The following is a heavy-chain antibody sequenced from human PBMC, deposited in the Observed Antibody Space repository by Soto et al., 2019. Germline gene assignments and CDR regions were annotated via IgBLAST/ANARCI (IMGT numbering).Heavy chain of an antibody. CDR2: INPKTAAT. CDR3: ARSKWGLNWFNGMDV. V-gene: IGHV1-2*02. D-gene: IGHD1-26*01. Sequence: QVQLVQSGAEVKKSGASVKVSCKPSGYSFSAYFIQWVRQAPGQGLEWVAWINPKTAATNYAKKFQGRVSLTWDMCATTAYLEVTRLRPEEAGVYYCARSKWGLNWFNGMDVWGQGTTGGGSS. CDR1: GYSFSAYF. J-gene: IGHJ6*01.